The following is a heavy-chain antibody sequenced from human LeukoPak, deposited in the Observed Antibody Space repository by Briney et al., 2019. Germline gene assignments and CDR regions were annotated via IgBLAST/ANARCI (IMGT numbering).Heavy chain of an antibody. D-gene: IGHD2-21*02. CDR3: ARFRTWGDKAFDY. CDR1: GFTFSSSG. J-gene: IGHJ4*02. CDR2: IGTTSGAI. V-gene: IGHV3-48*01. Sequence: PGNSLRLSCAASGFTFSSSGMNWVRQAPGKGLEWVSYIGTTSGAIYYADSVKGRFTISRDSAKNSLYLQMNSLRAEDTAVYYCARFRTWGDKAFDYWGQGTLVTVSS.